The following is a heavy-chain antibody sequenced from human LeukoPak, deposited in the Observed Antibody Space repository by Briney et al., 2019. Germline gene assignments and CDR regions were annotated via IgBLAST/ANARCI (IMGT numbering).Heavy chain of an antibody. CDR1: GFTFSNYA. V-gene: IGHV3-23*01. D-gene: IGHD1-26*01. Sequence: QPGRSLLLSCAASGFTFSNYAMSWGRQAAGRGLEWVSAISASGGTTYYADSVKGRFTISRDNSKNTLYLQMNSLRAEDTAVYYCAKHSGSYYTAFDYRGQGTLVTVSS. J-gene: IGHJ4*02. CDR3: AKHSGSYYTAFDY. CDR2: ISASGGTT.